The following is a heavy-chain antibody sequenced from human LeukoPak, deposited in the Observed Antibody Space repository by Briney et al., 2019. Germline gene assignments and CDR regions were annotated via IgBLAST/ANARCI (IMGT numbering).Heavy chain of an antibody. D-gene: IGHD6-19*01. Sequence: GGSLRLSCAGSGFSFSSHSMNWVRQAPGKGLEWVSYISSSSNTIYYADSVKGRFTISRDNSKNTLYLQMNSLRAEDTAVYYCARGYKYSSGWYYMDVWGKGTTVTISS. V-gene: IGHV3-48*01. CDR3: ARGYKYSSGWYYMDV. CDR1: GFSFSSHS. CDR2: ISSSSNTI. J-gene: IGHJ6*03.